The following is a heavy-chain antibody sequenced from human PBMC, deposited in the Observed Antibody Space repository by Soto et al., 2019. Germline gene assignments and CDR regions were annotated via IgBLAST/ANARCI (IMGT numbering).Heavy chain of an antibody. D-gene: IGHD1-1*01. V-gene: IGHV2-5*02. Sequence: QITLKESGPTLVKPTQTLTLTCTFSGFSLSATGAGVGCIRQPPGKALEWLAFIYGGDDKYYSTSLKSRLSITKDTSKNQVVLTITNMDPADTATYYCAHRYKNFGTASWGQGTLVTVSS. J-gene: IGHJ5*02. CDR1: GFSLSATGAG. CDR3: AHRYKNFGTAS. CDR2: IYGGDDK.